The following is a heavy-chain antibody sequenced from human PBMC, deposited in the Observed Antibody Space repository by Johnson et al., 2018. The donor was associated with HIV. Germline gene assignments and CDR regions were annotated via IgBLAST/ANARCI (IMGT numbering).Heavy chain of an antibody. CDR1: GFTFSSYG. Sequence: QVLLVESGGGLVQPGGSLRLSCAASGFTFSSYGMHWVRQAPGKGLAWVALIRHDGRKKYYADSVKGRFTISRDNYKNTLYLQMNSLRAEDTAVYYCAKVRWELSSIGAFDIWGQGTMVTVSS. V-gene: IGHV3-30*02. CDR2: IRHDGRKK. D-gene: IGHD1-26*01. CDR3: AKVRWELSSIGAFDI. J-gene: IGHJ3*02.